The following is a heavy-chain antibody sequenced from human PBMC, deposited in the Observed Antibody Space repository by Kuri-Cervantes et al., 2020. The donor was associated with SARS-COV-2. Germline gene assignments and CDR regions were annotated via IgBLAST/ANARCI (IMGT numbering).Heavy chain of an antibody. D-gene: IGHD1-26*01. CDR2: ISYDGSNK. J-gene: IGHJ4*02. Sequence: GESLKISCAASGFTFSSYGMRWVRQAPGKGLEWVAVISYDGSNKYYADSVKGRFTISRDNSKNTLYLQMNSLRAEDTAVYYCAKGGGPGSYIPLDYWGQGTLVTVSS. V-gene: IGHV3-30*18. CDR1: GFTFSSYG. CDR3: AKGGGPGSYIPLDY.